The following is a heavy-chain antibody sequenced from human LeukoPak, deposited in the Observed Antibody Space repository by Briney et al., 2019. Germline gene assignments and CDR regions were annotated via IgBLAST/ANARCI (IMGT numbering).Heavy chain of an antibody. D-gene: IGHD3-22*01. CDR1: GGSFSGYY. CDR2: INHSGST. Sequence: SETLSLTCAVYGGSFSGYYWSWIRQPPGKGLEWIGEINHSGSTNYNPSLKSRVTISVDTSKNQFSLKLSSVTAADTAVYYCARGLVVVGNDYWGQRTLVTVSS. CDR3: ARGLVVVGNDY. V-gene: IGHV4-34*01. J-gene: IGHJ4*02.